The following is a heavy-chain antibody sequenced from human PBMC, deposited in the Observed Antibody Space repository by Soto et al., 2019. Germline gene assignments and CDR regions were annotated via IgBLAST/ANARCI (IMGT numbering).Heavy chain of an antibody. Sequence: VGSLRLSCAASGLISSSYAMSWVRQAPGKGLEWVSAISGSGGTKYYADSVRGRFIISRDNSKNRLYLQMNSLRAEDTAVYYCARDLVGASDSYGLDVWGQGTPVTVSS. CDR3: ARDLVGASDSYGLDV. CDR1: GLISSSYA. CDR2: ISGSGGTK. J-gene: IGHJ6*02. V-gene: IGHV3-23*01. D-gene: IGHD1-26*01.